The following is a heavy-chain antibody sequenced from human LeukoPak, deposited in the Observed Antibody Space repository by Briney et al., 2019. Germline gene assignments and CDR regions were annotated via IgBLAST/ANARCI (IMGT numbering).Heavy chain of an antibody. CDR3: AKEPAYGDYVGNWFDP. J-gene: IGHJ5*02. D-gene: IGHD4-17*01. CDR1: GFTFSSYA. V-gene: IGHV3-23*01. CDR2: ISGSGGST. Sequence: QAGGSLRLSCAASGFTFSSYAMSWVRQAPGKGLEWVSAISGSGGSTYYADSVKGRFTISRDNSKNTLYLQMNSLRAEDTAVYYCAKEPAYGDYVGNWFDPWGQGTLVTASS.